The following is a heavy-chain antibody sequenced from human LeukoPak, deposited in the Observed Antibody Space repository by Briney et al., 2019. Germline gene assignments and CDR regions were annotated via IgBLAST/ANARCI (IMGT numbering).Heavy chain of an antibody. D-gene: IGHD3-22*01. Sequence: ASVKVSCKASGYTFTSYDINWVRQATGQGLEWMGWMNPNSGNTGYAQKFQGRVTMTRNTSISTAYMELSSLRSDDTAVYYCARDSSGYYYVNWFDPWGQGTLVTVSS. CDR2: MNPNSGNT. V-gene: IGHV1-8*01. J-gene: IGHJ5*02. CDR3: ARDSSGYYYVNWFDP. CDR1: GYTFTSYD.